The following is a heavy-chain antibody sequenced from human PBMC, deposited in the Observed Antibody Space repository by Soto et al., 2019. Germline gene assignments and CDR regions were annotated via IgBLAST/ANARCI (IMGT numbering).Heavy chain of an antibody. CDR2: INHSGST. CDR1: GGSFSGYY. CDR3: ARAITMVRGALDV. Sequence: PSETLSLTCAVYGGSFSGYYWSWIRQRPGKGLEWIGEINHSGSTNYNPSLKSRVTISVDTSKNHFSLKLSSVTAADTAVYYCARAITMVRGALDVWGQGTTVTVSS. J-gene: IGHJ6*02. D-gene: IGHD3-10*01. V-gene: IGHV4-34*01.